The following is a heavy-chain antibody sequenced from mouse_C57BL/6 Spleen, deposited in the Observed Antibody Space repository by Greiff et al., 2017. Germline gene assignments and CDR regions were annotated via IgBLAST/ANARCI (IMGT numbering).Heavy chain of an antibody. Sequence: EVQLMESGGGLVKPGGSLKLSCAASGFTFSDYGMHWVRQAPEKGLEWVAYISSGSSTIYLADTVKGRFTISRDNAKKTLFLQMTSLRSEDTAMYYCARTPTTVVATDYAMDYWGQGTSVTVSS. CDR1: GFTFSDYG. CDR3: ARTPTTVVATDYAMDY. V-gene: IGHV5-17*01. CDR2: ISSGSSTI. D-gene: IGHD1-1*01. J-gene: IGHJ4*01.